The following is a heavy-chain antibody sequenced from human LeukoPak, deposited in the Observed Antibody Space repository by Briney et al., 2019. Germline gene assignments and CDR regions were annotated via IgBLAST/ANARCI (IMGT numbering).Heavy chain of an antibody. CDR1: GGTFSSYA. Sequence: GASVKVSCKASGGTFSSYAISWVGQAPGQGLEWMGRIIPILGIANYAQKFQGRVTITADKSTSTAYMELSSLRSEDTAVYYCAREALNCGGDCYSYSYYGMDVWGQGTTVTVSS. V-gene: IGHV1-69*04. D-gene: IGHD2-21*02. CDR3: AREALNCGGDCYSYSYYGMDV. CDR2: IIPILGIA. J-gene: IGHJ6*02.